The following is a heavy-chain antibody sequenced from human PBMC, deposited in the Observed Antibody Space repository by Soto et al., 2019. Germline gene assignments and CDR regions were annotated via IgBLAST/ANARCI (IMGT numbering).Heavy chain of an antibody. V-gene: IGHV1-8*01. Sequence: ASVKVSCKASGYTFTSYGINWVRQATGQGLEWMGWMNPNSGNTGYAQKFQGRVTMTRNTSISTAYMELSSLRSEDTAVSYCATPLDYSSGWYYFDYWGQGTLVTVS. CDR2: MNPNSGNT. D-gene: IGHD6-19*01. CDR3: ATPLDYSSGWYYFDY. J-gene: IGHJ4*02. CDR1: GYTFTSYG.